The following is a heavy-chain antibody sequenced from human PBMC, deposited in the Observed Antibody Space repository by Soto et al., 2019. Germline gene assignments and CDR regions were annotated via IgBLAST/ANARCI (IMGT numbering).Heavy chain of an antibody. J-gene: IGHJ4*02. Sequence: TLSLTCAISGDSVSSTSAAWSWIRQSPSRGLEWLGRTYYRSKWYSDYAVSVKSRITINPDTSKNQFSLQLNSVTPEDTAVYYCARGSYYSGWVWGQGTLVTVSS. CDR3: ARGSYYSGWV. CDR1: GDSVSSTSAA. D-gene: IGHD6-19*01. V-gene: IGHV6-1*01. CDR2: TYYRSKWYS.